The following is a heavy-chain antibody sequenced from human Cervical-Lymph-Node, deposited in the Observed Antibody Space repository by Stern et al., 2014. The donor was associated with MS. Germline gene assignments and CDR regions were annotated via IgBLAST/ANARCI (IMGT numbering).Heavy chain of an antibody. CDR3: ARELNWNDIFTNVFDI. D-gene: IGHD1-20*01. CDR1: GYTFSDHY. CDR2: INAKSGIT. Sequence: VHLVESGAEVKKPGASVKVSCKASGYTFSDHYMHWVRQAPGQGLEWMGWINAKSGITNYDQKFQGRVTMTRDTSISTAYMELSSLRSDDTAVYYCARELNWNDIFTNVFDIWGQGTMVTVSS. V-gene: IGHV1-2*02. J-gene: IGHJ3*02.